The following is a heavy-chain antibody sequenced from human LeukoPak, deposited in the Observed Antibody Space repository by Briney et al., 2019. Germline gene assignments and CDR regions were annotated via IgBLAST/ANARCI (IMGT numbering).Heavy chain of an antibody. CDR2: ISGSGGST. Sequence: PGGSLRLSCAASGFTFSSYAMSWVRQAPGKGLEWVSAISGSGGSTYYADSVKGRFTISRDNSKNTLYLQMNSLRAEDTAVYYCAKTPGDYYDSSGYYSPPQDRDYWGQGTLVTVSS. D-gene: IGHD3-22*01. V-gene: IGHV3-23*01. CDR3: AKTPGDYYDSSGYYSPPQDRDY. CDR1: GFTFSSYA. J-gene: IGHJ4*02.